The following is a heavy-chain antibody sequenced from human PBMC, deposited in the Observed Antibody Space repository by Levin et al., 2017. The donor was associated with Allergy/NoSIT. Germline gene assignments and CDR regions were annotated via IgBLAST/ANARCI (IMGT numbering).Heavy chain of an antibody. CDR3: ARQAWAGTAEPLDY. J-gene: IGHJ4*02. CDR1: GGSISSSSYY. CDR2: IYYSGST. V-gene: IGHV4-39*01. Sequence: SQTLSLTCTVSGGSISSSSYYWGWIRQPPGKGLEWIGSIYYSGSTHYNPSLKSRVTISVDTSKNQFSLQLSSVTAADTAVYYCARQAWAGTAEPLDYWGQGTLVTVS. D-gene: IGHD1-1*01.